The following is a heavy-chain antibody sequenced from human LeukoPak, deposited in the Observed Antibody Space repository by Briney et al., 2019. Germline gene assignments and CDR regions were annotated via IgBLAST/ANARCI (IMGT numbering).Heavy chain of an antibody. CDR3: AREGEQLVLLD. V-gene: IGHV3-9*01. Sequence: GGSLRLSCAASGFTFDDYAMHWVRQAPGKGLEWVSGISWNSGSIGYADSVKGRFTISRDNAKNSLYLQMNSLRAEDTAVYYCAREGEQLVLLDWGQGTLVTVSS. D-gene: IGHD6-13*01. CDR1: GFTFDDYA. CDR2: ISWNSGSI. J-gene: IGHJ4*02.